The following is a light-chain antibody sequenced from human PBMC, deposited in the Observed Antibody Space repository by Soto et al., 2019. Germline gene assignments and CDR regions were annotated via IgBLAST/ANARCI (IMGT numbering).Light chain of an antibody. J-gene: IGKJ4*01. V-gene: IGKV3-11*01. CDR3: QQRSNWPGLT. Sequence: EIVLTQSPAILSMSPGERATLSCRASQSVSSYFAWYQQKPGQAPRLLIYGASTRATGIPARFSGSGSGTDFTLTISSLEPEDFAVYYCQQRSNWPGLTFGGGTKVDIK. CDR1: QSVSSY. CDR2: GAS.